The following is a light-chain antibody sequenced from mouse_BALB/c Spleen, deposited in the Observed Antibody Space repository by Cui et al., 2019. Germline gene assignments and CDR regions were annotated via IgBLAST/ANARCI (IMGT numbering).Light chain of an antibody. CDR2: LTS. CDR1: SRVSY. V-gene: IGKV4-68*01. J-gene: IGKJ5*01. CDR3: QQWSSNPPT. Sequence: QIVLPQSPALMSSSPGEKVTMTCSASSRVSYMYWYQQKPRSSPKPWIYLTSNLTSGVPARFSGSGSGTSYSLTISSMEAEDAATYYCQQWSSNPPTFGAGTKLELK.